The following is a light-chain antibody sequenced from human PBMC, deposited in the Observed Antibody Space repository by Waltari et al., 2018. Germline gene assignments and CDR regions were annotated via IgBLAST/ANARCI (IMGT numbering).Light chain of an antibody. CDR3: SSYAGRNTVM. Sequence: QTALTQPPSASGSPGQSVTISCSGTSSDIGGYNYVSWYRQTPGRAPHLLIYDVPKRPSGVPDRCSGSKSGNTASLTVSGRQAEDEADYYCSSYAGRNTVMFGGGTKLTVL. J-gene: IGLJ3*02. CDR1: SSDIGGYNY. CDR2: DVP. V-gene: IGLV2-8*01.